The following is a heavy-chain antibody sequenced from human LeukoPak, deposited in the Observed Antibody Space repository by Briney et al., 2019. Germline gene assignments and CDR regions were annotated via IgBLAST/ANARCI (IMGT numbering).Heavy chain of an antibody. CDR1: GFTFSNAW. CDR2: IKSKTDGGTT. CDR3: TTYPGIRGYYYMDV. D-gene: IGHD1-26*01. J-gene: IGHJ6*03. Sequence: GGSLRLSCAASGFTFSNAWMSWVRQAPGKGLEWVGRIKSKTDGGTTDYAAPVKGRFTISRDDSKNTLYLQMNSMKTEDTAVYYCTTYPGIRGYYYMDVWGKGTTVTVSS. V-gene: IGHV3-15*01.